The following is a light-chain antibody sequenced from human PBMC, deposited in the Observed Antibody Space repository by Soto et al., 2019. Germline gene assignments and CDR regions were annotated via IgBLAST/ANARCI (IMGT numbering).Light chain of an antibody. J-gene: IGLJ2*01. Sequence: QSVLTQPASVSGSPGQSITISCTGTSSDVGGYNYVSWYQQHPGRAPQLMIYDVSHRPSGVSNRFSGSRSGNTASLTISGLQAEDEADYYCSSYATSTTVLFGGGPKLPVL. CDR3: SSYATSTTVL. V-gene: IGLV2-14*03. CDR2: DVS. CDR1: SSDVGGYNY.